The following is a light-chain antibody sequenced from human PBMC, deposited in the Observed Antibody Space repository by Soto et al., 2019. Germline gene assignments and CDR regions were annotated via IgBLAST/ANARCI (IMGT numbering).Light chain of an antibody. V-gene: IGKV2-30*01. Sequence: DVVMTQSPLSLPVTLGQPASISCRSSQSLVYSDGNTYLSWCQQRPGQSPRRLIYQVSNRESGVPDRFSGSGSVNDFTLKLSRVEAEYVGVYYCMQGTHWYTFGQGTKREI. J-gene: IGKJ2*01. CDR3: MQGTHWYT. CDR1: QSLVYSDGNTY. CDR2: QVS.